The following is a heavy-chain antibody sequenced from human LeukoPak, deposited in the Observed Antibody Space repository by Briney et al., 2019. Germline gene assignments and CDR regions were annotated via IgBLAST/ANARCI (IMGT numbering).Heavy chain of an antibody. CDR3: ARASSGWYPTFDP. J-gene: IGHJ5*02. Sequence: PSETLSLTCAVYGGSFSGYYWSWIRQPPGKGLEWIGEINHSGSTNYNPSLKSRVTISVDTSKNQFSLKLSSVTAADTAVYYCARASSGWYPTFDPWGQGTLVTVSS. CDR2: INHSGST. D-gene: IGHD6-19*01. CDR1: GGSFSGYY. V-gene: IGHV4-34*01.